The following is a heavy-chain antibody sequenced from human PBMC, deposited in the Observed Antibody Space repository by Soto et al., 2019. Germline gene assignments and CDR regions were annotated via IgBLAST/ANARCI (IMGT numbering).Heavy chain of an antibody. CDR1: GGSISSYY. CDR2: VHHSWRS. CDR3: ARQGFGPLHGLVDV. V-gene: IGHV4-59*08. J-gene: IGHJ6*02. Sequence: QVQLQESGPGLVKPSETLSLSCTVSGGSISSYYWSWFRQSPGKRMEWLGYVHHSWRSSYNPSLQSRVALPLDTSKMQFSLMLTSVTAAHAAVYYCARQGFGPLHGLVDVWGQGSTVTVSS. D-gene: IGHD3-10*01.